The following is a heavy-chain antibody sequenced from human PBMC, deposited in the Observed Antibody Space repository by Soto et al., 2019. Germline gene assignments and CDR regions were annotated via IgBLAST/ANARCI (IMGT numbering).Heavy chain of an antibody. D-gene: IGHD3-22*01. V-gene: IGHV1-18*01. Sequence: ASVKVSCKASGYTFTSYGISWVRQAPGQGLEWMGWISAYNGNTNYAQKLQGRVTMTTDTSTSTAYMELRSLRSDDTAVYYCARAWYYYDSSGYSWFDPWGQGTLVTVSS. CDR1: GYTFTSYG. CDR2: ISAYNGNT. J-gene: IGHJ5*02. CDR3: ARAWYYYDSSGYSWFDP.